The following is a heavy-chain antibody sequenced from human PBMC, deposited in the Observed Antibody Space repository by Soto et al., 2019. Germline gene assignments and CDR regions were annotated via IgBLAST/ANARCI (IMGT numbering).Heavy chain of an antibody. J-gene: IGHJ4*02. V-gene: IGHV3-23*01. Sequence: GGSLRLSCAASGFTFSSYTMIWLRQAPEKGLEWVSAISGGGDITYYADPVKGRSTISRDNSKNTLYLQMNSLRADDTAVYYCAKQSISESFPFCFDYWGQGTLVTVSS. D-gene: IGHD1-26*01. CDR1: GFTFSSYT. CDR2: ISGGGDIT. CDR3: AKQSISESFPFCFDY.